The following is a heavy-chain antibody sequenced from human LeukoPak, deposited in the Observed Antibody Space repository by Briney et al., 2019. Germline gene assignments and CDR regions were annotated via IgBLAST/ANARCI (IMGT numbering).Heavy chain of an antibody. CDR1: GGSISSGSYY. CDR2: IYYSGST. D-gene: IGHD5-12*01. V-gene: IGHV4-31*03. J-gene: IGHJ4*02. CDR3: ARVSGYDYFDY. Sequence: PSQTLSLTCTVSGGSISSGSYYWSWVRQHPGKGLEWIGYIYYSGSTYYNPSLESRLTISVDPSKSQFSLRLSSVTAADTAVYHCARVSGYDYFDYWGQGTLVTVSS.